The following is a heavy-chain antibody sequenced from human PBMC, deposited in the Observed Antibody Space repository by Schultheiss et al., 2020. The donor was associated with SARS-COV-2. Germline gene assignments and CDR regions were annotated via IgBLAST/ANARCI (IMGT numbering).Heavy chain of an antibody. CDR1: GGSISSGGYY. D-gene: IGHD2-15*01. CDR3: ARVSYCSGGSCYPREKGTFDY. V-gene: IGHV4-61*08. J-gene: IGHJ4*02. Sequence: GSLRLSCTVSGGSISSGGYYWSWIRQPPGKGLEWIGYFYNSGSTNYNPSLKSRVTISVDTSKNQFSLKLSSVTAADTAVYYCARVSYCSGGSCYPREKGTFDYWGQGTLVTVSS. CDR2: FYNSGST.